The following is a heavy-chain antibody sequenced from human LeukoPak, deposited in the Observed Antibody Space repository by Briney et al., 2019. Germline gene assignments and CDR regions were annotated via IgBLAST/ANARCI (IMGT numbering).Heavy chain of an antibody. CDR1: GYTFISYG. V-gene: IGHV1-18*04. J-gene: IGHJ4*02. Sequence: GASVKVSCKGSGYTFISYGIGRVRQAPGQGLEWMGWISAYNGDTNYAQRLQGRVTMTTDTSTSTAYMELRSLTSDDTAVYYCARGGGGWYVDYWGQGTLVTVSS. CDR2: ISAYNGDT. CDR3: ARGGGGWYVDY. D-gene: IGHD6-19*01.